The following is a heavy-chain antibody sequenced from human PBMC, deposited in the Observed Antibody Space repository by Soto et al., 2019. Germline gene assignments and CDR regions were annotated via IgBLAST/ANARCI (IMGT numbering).Heavy chain of an antibody. CDR1: GFTVSNNY. CDR2: IYSGGYT. J-gene: IGHJ4*02. D-gene: IGHD3-10*01. Sequence: EVQLVESGGGLIQPGGSLRLSCAVSGFTVSNNYMSWVRQAPGKGLEGVSVIYSGGYTAYGDSVKGRFTISRDNSKNTPYRQMKSLGADGAAVYFWGTPPGGGGYWGQGTLVTVSS. V-gene: IGHV3-53*01. CDR3: GTPPGGGGY.